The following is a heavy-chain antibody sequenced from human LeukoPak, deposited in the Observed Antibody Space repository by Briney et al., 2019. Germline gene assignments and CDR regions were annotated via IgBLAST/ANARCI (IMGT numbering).Heavy chain of an antibody. Sequence: GESLKISCKVPGYSFTSYCIGWVRQMPGKGLEWMGSIYPCDSGPTYSPSFQGQVTISVDKSINTAYLQWSSLQASDTAMYYCGMSGDRVPLQDDVSDVWGQGTMVTVST. D-gene: IGHD1-26*01. V-gene: IGHV5-51*01. CDR1: GYSFTSYC. J-gene: IGHJ3*01. CDR3: GMSGDRVPLQDDVSDV. CDR2: IYPCDSGP.